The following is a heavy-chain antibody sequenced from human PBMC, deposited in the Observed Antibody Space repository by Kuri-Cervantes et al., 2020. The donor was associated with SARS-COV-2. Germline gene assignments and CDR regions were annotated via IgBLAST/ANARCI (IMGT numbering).Heavy chain of an antibody. CDR1: GFTFSSYA. D-gene: IGHD6-19*01. CDR2: ISYDGSNK. J-gene: IGHJ4*02. V-gene: IGHV3-30*07. Sequence: GESLKISCAASGFTFSSYAMHWVRQAPGRGLEWVAVISYDGSNKYYADSVKGRFTISRDNAKNSLYLQMNSLRAEDTAIYYCATEAPHSSGWNWGQGTRVTVSS. CDR3: ATEAPHSSGWN.